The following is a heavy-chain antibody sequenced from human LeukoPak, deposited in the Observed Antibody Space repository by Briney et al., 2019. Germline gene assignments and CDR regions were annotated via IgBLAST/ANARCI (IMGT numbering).Heavy chain of an antibody. CDR2: INHSGST. CDR3: ARGVVAAPQTFDY. Sequence: ASETLSLTRAVYGGFLRGYYWSRIRQPPREGLGWVGEINHSGSTNYNPSLKSRVTISVDTSKNQFSLKLSSVTAADTAVYYCARGVVAAPQTFDYWGQGTLVTVSS. CDR1: GGFLRGYY. V-gene: IGHV4-34*01. J-gene: IGHJ4*02. D-gene: IGHD2-15*01.